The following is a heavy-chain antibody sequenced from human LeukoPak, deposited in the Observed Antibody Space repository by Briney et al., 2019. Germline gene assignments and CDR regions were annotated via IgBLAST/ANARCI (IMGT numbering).Heavy chain of an antibody. D-gene: IGHD6-13*01. J-gene: IGHJ6*04. CDR3: ARDPPSDSSSWYYYYGMDV. CDR1: GGSISSGGYY. CDR2: IYYSGST. V-gene: IGHV4-31*03. Sequence: SQTLSLTCTVSGGSISSGGYYWSWIRQHPGKGLEWIGYIYYSGSTYYNPSLKSRVTISVDTSKNQFSLKLSSVTAADTAVYYCARDPPSDSSSWYYYYGMDVWGKGTTVTVFS.